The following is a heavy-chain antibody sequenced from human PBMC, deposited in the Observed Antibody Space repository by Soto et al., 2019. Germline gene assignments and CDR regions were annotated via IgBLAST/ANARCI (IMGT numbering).Heavy chain of an antibody. CDR3: AKEQGEDIVLVPAAMPAGHLRYYYYGMDV. J-gene: IGHJ6*02. D-gene: IGHD2-2*01. CDR2: ISYDGSNK. CDR1: GFTFSSYG. V-gene: IGHV3-30*18. Sequence: GGSLRLSCAASGFTFSSYGMHWVRQAPGKGLEWVAVISYDGSNKYYADSVKGRFTISRDNSKNTLYLQMNSLRAEDTAVYYCAKEQGEDIVLVPAAMPAGHLRYYYYGMDVWGQGTTVTVSS.